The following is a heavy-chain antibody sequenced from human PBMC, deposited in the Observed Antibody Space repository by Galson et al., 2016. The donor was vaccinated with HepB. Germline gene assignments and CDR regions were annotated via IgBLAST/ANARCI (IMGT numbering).Heavy chain of an antibody. D-gene: IGHD2-8*02. CDR3: ARTEWTSYYYSMDV. Sequence: PALVKPTQTLTMTCTFSGFSLTTNGVAVAWVRQPPGKALEWLAPIFWDGDKRYRPSLSSRLTITKDTSKNQVVLTMTTVDPVDTATYYCARTEWTSYYYSMDVWGEGTTVTVSS. CDR2: IFWDGDK. V-gene: IGHV2-5*02. CDR1: GFSLTTNGVA. J-gene: IGHJ6*02.